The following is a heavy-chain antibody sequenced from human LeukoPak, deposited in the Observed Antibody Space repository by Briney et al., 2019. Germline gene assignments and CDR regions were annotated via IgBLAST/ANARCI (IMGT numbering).Heavy chain of an antibody. CDR2: IYWDDDK. V-gene: IGHV2-5*02. J-gene: IGHJ4*02. D-gene: IGHD1-26*01. CDR3: AHSFVAGATIYYFDY. CDR1: GFSLSTSGVA. Sequence: SGPTLVNPTQTLTLTCSFSGFSLSTSGVAVGWIRQPPGEALQWLALIYWDDDKRYSPSLKSRLTITKDTSKNQVVLTMTNMDPVDTATYYCAHSFVAGATIYYFDYWGQGTLVTVSS.